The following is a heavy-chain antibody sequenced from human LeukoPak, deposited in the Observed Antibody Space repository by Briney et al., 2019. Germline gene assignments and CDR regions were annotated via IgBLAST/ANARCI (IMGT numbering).Heavy chain of an antibody. CDR2: IYPGDSDT. CDR1: GYSFTSYW. V-gene: IGHV5-51*01. D-gene: IGHD2-2*02. CDR3: ATAILRRCSSTSCYKRDDAFDI. J-gene: IGHJ3*02. Sequence: GESLKISCKGSGYSFTSYWIGWVRQMPGKGLEWVGIIYPGDSDTRYSPSFQGQVTISADKSISTAYLQWSSLKASDTAMYYCATAILRRCSSTSCYKRDDAFDIWGQGTMVTVSS.